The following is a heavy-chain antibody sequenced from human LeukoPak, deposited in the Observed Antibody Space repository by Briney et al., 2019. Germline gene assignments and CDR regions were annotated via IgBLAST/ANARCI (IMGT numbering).Heavy chain of an antibody. CDR3: ARDSIEYSSPEGYFDY. D-gene: IGHD6-6*01. V-gene: IGHV6-1*01. Sequence: SQTLSLTCAISGDSGSSNSAAWKWIRQSPSKGLEWLGRTYYRSKWYNDYAVSVKSRITINPDTSKNQFSLQLNSVTPEDTAVYYCARDSIEYSSPEGYFDYWGQGTLVTVSS. CDR1: GDSGSSNSAA. J-gene: IGHJ4*02. CDR2: TYYRSKWYN.